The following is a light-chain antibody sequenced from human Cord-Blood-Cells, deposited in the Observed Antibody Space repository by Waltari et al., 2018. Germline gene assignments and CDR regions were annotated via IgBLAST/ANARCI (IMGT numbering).Light chain of an antibody. J-gene: IGKJ4*01. CDR3: QQRSNWP. CDR1: QSVSSY. V-gene: IGKV3-11*01. Sequence: ELVLTQSPATLSLSPGERATLSCRASQSVSSYLAWYQQKPGQAPRLLIYDASNSATGIPARFSGSGSGTDFTLTISSLEPEDFAVYYCQQRSNWPFGGGTKVEIK. CDR2: DAS.